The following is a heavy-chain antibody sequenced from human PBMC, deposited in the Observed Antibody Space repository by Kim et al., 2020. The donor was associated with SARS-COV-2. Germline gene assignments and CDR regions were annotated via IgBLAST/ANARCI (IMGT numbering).Heavy chain of an antibody. V-gene: IGHV1-2*02. Sequence: ASVKVSCKASGYTFTGYYMHWVRQAPGQGLEWMGWINPNSGGTNYAQKFQGRVTMTRDTSISTAYMELSRLRSDDTAGYYCARDLASAAGTRGAHWFDPWGQGTLVTVSS. CDR2: INPNSGGT. J-gene: IGHJ5*02. CDR1: GYTFTGYY. D-gene: IGHD6-13*01. CDR3: ARDLASAAGTRGAHWFDP.